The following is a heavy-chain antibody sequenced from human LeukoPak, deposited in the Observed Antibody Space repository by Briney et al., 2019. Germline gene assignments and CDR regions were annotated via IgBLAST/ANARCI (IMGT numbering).Heavy chain of an antibody. CDR3: ARDLVGDV. J-gene: IGHJ6*02. CDR2: ISSTTTYI. Sequence: PGRSLRLSCTASGFTFGDYAMTWVRQAPGKGLEWVSYISSTTTYIYYADSVKGRFTISRDNAKNSLYLQMNSLRAEDTAVYYCARDLVGDVWGQGTTVTVSS. D-gene: IGHD6-6*01. CDR1: GFTFGDYA. V-gene: IGHV3-21*01.